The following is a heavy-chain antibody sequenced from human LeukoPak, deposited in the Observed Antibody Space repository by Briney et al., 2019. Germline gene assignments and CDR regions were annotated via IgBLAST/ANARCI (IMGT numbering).Heavy chain of an antibody. Sequence: GGSLRLSCEASGFSFSSHAMQWVRQAPGKGLEWVALIWCDGSNKYYADSVQGRFTISRDNSKTTLYLQMNRLRAEDTAVYYCARDKGNHPNNWLEPWGQGTLVTVSS. J-gene: IGHJ5*02. CDR1: GFSFSSHA. V-gene: IGHV3-33*01. D-gene: IGHD1-14*01. CDR3: ARDKGNHPNNWLEP. CDR2: IWCDGSNK.